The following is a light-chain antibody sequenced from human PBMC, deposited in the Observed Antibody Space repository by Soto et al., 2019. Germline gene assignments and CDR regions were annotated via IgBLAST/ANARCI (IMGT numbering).Light chain of an antibody. CDR2: GAS. CDR1: QSVSSN. CDR3: QQYNNWPPIT. V-gene: IGKV3D-15*01. Sequence: EIVLTQSPATLSVSPGERATLSCRASQSVSSNLAWYQQKPGQAPRLLVYGASVRATGIPARFSGSGSGTEFTLTISSLQSEDFAVYFCQQYNNWPPITFGQGTRLEIK. J-gene: IGKJ5*01.